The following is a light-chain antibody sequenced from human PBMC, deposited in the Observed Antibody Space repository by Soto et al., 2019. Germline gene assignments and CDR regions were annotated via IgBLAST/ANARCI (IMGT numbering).Light chain of an antibody. CDR3: QKYSSYSRT. CDR1: QSISSW. Sequence: DIQITQSPSTLSASVGDRVTITCRASQSISSWLAWYQQKPGKAPKVLIYDASSLESGVPSRFSGSGSGTEFTLTISSLQPDDFATYFCQKYSSYSRTFGQGTKVDIK. V-gene: IGKV1-5*01. CDR2: DAS. J-gene: IGKJ1*01.